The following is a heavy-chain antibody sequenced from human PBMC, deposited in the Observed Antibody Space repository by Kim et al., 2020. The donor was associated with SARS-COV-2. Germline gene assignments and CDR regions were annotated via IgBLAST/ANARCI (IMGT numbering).Heavy chain of an antibody. Sequence: SQTLSLTCAISGYTVSGNVVARNWIRQSPSRGLEWLGRTYYRSKWLTDYAVSVRSRITIGGDTSKNQFSLHLNSLTPEDTAVYYCAREFVNAFDYWGQGTPVTVSS. D-gene: IGHD6-6*01. CDR1: GYTVSGNVVA. CDR2: TYYRSKWLT. J-gene: IGHJ4*02. CDR3: AREFVNAFDY. V-gene: IGHV6-1*01.